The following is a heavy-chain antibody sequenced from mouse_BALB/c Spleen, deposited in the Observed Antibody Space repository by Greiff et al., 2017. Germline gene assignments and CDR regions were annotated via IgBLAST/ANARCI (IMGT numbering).Heavy chain of an antibody. CDR2: ISSGGSYT. Sequence: EVQVVESGGGLVKPGGSLKLSCAASGFTFSSYGMSWVRQTPDKRLEWVATISSGGSYTYYPDSVKGRFTISRDNAKNTLYLQMSSLKSEDTAMYYCARKGPSFDYWGQGTTLTVSS. CDR3: ARKGPSFDY. J-gene: IGHJ2*01. V-gene: IGHV5-6*01. CDR1: GFTFSSYG.